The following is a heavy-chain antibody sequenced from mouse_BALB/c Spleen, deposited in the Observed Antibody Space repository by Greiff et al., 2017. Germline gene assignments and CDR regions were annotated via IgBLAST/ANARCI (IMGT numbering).Heavy chain of an antibody. J-gene: IGHJ4*01. D-gene: IGHD3-1*01. Sequence: QVQLQQSGPELVKPGTSVKVSCKASGYAFTNYLIEWVKQRPGQGLEWIGVINPGSGGTNYNEKFKGKATLTADKSSSTAYMQLSSLTSDDSAVYFCARSGDCDEAMDYWGQGTSVTVSS. V-gene: IGHV1-54*01. CDR3: ARSGDCDEAMDY. CDR2: INPGSGGT. CDR1: GYAFTNYL.